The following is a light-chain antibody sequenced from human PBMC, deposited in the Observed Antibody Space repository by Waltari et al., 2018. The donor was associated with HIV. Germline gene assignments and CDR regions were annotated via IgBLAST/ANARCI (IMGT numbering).Light chain of an antibody. Sequence: QSALTQPASVSGSPGQSITIPCTGSRSDVGTYNYVSWYQQLPGKAPKLIIYEVSHRPSGVSARFSGSKSGNTASLTISGLQAEDEADYHCSSFSSSTTLGVFGTGTQVTVL. CDR3: SSFSSSTTLGV. V-gene: IGLV2-14*01. J-gene: IGLJ1*01. CDR2: EVS. CDR1: RSDVGTYNY.